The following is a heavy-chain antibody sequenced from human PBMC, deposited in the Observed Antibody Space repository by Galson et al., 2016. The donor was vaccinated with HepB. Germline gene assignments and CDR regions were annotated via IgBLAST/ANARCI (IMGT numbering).Heavy chain of an antibody. V-gene: IGHV3-30*04. J-gene: IGHJ4*02. D-gene: IGHD6-13*01. Sequence: SLRLSCAASGFTFSSYALHWVRQAPGKGLEWVAVISYDGSNKYYADSVKGRFTISRDNSKNTLYLQMNSLRPEDTAVYYCARDLSIAAPANYFDYWGQGTLVTISS. CDR3: ARDLSIAAPANYFDY. CDR2: ISYDGSNK. CDR1: GFTFSSYA.